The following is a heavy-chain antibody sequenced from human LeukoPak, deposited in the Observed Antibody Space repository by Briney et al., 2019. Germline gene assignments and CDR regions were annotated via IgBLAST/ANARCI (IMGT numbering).Heavy chain of an antibody. V-gene: IGHV3-23*01. Sequence: EGSLRLSCAASGFTFSSYAMSWVRQAPGKGLEWVSSITISGATTYYADSVKGRLTISRDNSKTTLYLQMNSLRAEDTAVYYCATYGSGSYYRKAFDYWGQGTLVTVSS. CDR1: GFTFSSYA. CDR3: ATYGSGSYYRKAFDY. J-gene: IGHJ4*02. D-gene: IGHD3-10*01. CDR2: ITISGATT.